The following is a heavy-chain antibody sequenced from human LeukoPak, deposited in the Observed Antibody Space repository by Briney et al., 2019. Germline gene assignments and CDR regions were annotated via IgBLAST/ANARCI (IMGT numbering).Heavy chain of an antibody. J-gene: IGHJ5*02. CDR2: ISNDGGGT. CDR3: AKGSSGYFADL. Sequence: GGSLRLSCAASGFIFNNYGLIWVRQAPGKGLEWVSAISNDGGGTNYADFVRGRFTISRDNSKNTLFLQMNSLGAEDTALYYCAKGSSGYFADLWGQGTLVTVSS. D-gene: IGHD3-22*01. V-gene: IGHV3-23*01. CDR1: GFIFNNYG.